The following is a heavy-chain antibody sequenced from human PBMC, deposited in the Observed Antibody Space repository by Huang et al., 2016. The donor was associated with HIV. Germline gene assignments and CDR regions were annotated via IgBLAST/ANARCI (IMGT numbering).Heavy chain of an antibody. CDR3: ARGATLTGNTNFFDV. CDR1: GYTFTNSW. J-gene: IGHJ3*01. Sequence: EVQLVQSGAEVKKPGESLKISCKGSGYTFTNSWIGGVRRMPGKGLEGMGLIYPCDADLRYNPAVQGKVTISADKSISTAYLLWSTLEASDTAMYYCARGATLTGNTNFFDVWGQGTMVSVSS. V-gene: IGHV5-51*03. D-gene: IGHD3-9*01. CDR2: IYPCDADL.